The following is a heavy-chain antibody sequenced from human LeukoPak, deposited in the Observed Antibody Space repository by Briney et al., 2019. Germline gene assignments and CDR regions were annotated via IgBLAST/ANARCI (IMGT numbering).Heavy chain of an antibody. CDR2: IIPILGIA. J-gene: IGHJ4*02. D-gene: IGHD3-10*01. CDR1: GGTFSSYA. CDR3: ARWNYGSGSYYNVVYFDY. Sequence: SVKVSCKASGGTFSSYAISWVRQAPGQGLEWMGRIIPILGIANYAQKFQGRVTITADKSTSTTYMELSSLRSEDTAVYYCARWNYGSGSYYNVVYFDYWGQGTLVTVSS. V-gene: IGHV1-69*04.